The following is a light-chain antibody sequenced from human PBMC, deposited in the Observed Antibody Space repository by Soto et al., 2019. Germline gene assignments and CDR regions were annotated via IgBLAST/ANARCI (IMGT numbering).Light chain of an antibody. V-gene: IGKV1D-16*01. CDR3: QQYNIYPLT. CDR1: QDINSW. J-gene: IGKJ4*01. CDR2: AAS. Sequence: DVQMTQSPYSLSASVGDRVTISCRASQDINSWLAWYQQKPGNAPKSLIYAASSLQTGVPSRFSGSASGTHFTLTISNLQPEDSATYYCQQYNIYPLTFGGGTKVEIK.